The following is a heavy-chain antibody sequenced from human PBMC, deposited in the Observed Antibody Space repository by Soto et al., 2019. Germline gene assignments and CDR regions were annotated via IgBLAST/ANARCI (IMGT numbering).Heavy chain of an antibody. V-gene: IGHV1-18*01. CDR3: AGKAYIGNFGLDV. Sequence: QVQLVQSGADVKRPGASVKVSCKASGYTFRSHDIAWVRRAPGQGLEWMGWISISKGKTNYQESLQGSVTMTMDTVTTTAYMEVRSLRSDDNCVYYWAGKAYIGNFGLDVWGQGTNVTVSS. J-gene: IGHJ6*02. D-gene: IGHD2-2*02. CDR1: GYTFRSHD. CDR2: ISISKGKT.